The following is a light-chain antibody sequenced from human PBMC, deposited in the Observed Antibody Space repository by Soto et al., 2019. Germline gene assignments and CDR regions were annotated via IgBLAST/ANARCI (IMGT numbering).Light chain of an antibody. CDR3: AAGDDSLNGEVV. V-gene: IGLV1-44*01. CDR2: STN. CDR1: SSNIGSNS. J-gene: IGLJ2*01. Sequence: QSVLTQPPSASGTPGQRVTISCSGSSSNIGSNSVNWYQQLPGTAPKLLIYSTNQRPSGVPDRFSGSKSDTSASLAISGLQSGDGADYYGAAGDDSLNGEVVFGGGTKLTVL.